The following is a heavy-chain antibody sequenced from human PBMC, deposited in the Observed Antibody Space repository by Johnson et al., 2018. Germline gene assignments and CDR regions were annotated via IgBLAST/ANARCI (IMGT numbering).Heavy chain of an antibody. J-gene: IGHJ3*02. CDR3: TAEWDVIDM. V-gene: IGHV3-7*01. CDR2: IKQDGSDK. Sequence: EVQLVETGGGLVQPGGSLRLSCVVSGFTFSKYWMSWVRQAPGKGLEWVANIKQDGSDKGYVDSVKGRFSISRDNAKTSVYRQMNNLRVEDTAVYDCTAEWDVIDMWGQGTLVTVSS. CDR1: GFTFSKYW.